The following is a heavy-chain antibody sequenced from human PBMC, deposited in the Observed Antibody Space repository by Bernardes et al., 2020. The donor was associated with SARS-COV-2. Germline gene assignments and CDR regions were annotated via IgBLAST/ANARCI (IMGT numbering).Heavy chain of an antibody. D-gene: IGHD3-10*01. Sequence: SETLSLTCAVSGDSVSSDSYYWGWIRQPNGKGLEWIGNIFYDGSTYYSPSLQSRVTISVEMSKNQFSLKLSSVTAADTAVYYCTRGVEISGEVGLYYYGLGGEFDYWGQGTLVTVSS. CDR1: GDSVSSDSYY. CDR3: TRGVEISGEVGLYYYGLGGEFDY. J-gene: IGHJ4*02. V-gene: IGHV4-39*01. CDR2: IFYDGST.